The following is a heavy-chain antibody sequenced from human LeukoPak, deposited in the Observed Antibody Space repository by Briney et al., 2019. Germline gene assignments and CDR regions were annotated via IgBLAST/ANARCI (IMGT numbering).Heavy chain of an antibody. CDR1: GGSFSGYY. V-gene: IGHV4-59*01. CDR2: IYYSGST. CDR3: ARSGRVDYYYYMDV. D-gene: IGHD1-26*01. Sequence: PSETLSLTCAVYGGSFSGYYWSWIRQPPGKGLEWIGYIYYSGSTSYNPSLKSRVTISVDTSKNQFSLKLSSVTAADTAVYYCARSGRVDYYYYMDVWGKGTTVTISS. J-gene: IGHJ6*03.